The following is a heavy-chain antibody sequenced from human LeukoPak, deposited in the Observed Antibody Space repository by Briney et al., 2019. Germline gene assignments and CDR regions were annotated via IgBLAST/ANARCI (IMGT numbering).Heavy chain of an antibody. D-gene: IGHD6-19*01. CDR1: GFTFSSYA. Sequence: PGGSLRLSCAASGFTFSSYAMHWVRQAPGKGLEWVAVISYDGSNKYYADSVKGRFTISRDNSKNMLYLQMNSLRAEDTAVYYCARVQRGIAVALDYWGQGTLATVSS. V-gene: IGHV3-30*04. J-gene: IGHJ4*02. CDR3: ARVQRGIAVALDY. CDR2: ISYDGSNK.